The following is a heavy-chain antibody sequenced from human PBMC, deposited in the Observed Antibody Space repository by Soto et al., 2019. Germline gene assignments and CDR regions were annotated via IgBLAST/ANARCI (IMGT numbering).Heavy chain of an antibody. Sequence: XVKVSCKVSGYTLTELSMHWVRQAPGKGLEWMGGFDPEDGETIYAQKFQGRVTMTEDTSTDTAYMELSSMRSEDTAVYYCATTEAGSGEIDYWGQGTLVTVSS. CDR2: FDPEDGET. J-gene: IGHJ4*02. V-gene: IGHV1-24*01. D-gene: IGHD3-10*01. CDR3: ATTEAGSGEIDY. CDR1: GYTLTELS.